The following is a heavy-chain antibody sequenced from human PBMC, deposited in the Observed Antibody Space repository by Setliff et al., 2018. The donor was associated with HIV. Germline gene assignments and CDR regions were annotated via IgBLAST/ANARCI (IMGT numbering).Heavy chain of an antibody. CDR2: INPNSGGT. V-gene: IGHV1-2*02. D-gene: IGHD2-15*01. CDR1: GYTFTGYY. J-gene: IGHJ3*02. CDR3: ARLASGGWPLEVFDI. Sequence: GASVKVSCKASGYTFTGYYMHWVRQAPGQGLEWMGWINPNSGGTNYAQKFQGRVTMTRDTSISTAYMELSRLRSDDTAVYYCARLASGGWPLEVFDIWGQGTMVTVSS.